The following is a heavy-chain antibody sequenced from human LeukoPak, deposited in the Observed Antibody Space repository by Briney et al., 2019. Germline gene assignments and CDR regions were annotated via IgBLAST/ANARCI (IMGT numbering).Heavy chain of an antibody. CDR1: GYTFHNYA. CDR3: ARGTQLLSVDY. J-gene: IGHJ4*02. Sequence: ASVKVSCKGSGYTFHNYAINWVRQAPGQGLEWMGGIIPIFGTANYAQKFQGRVTITADESTSTAYMELSSLRSEDTAVYYCARGTQLLSVDYWGQGTLVTVSS. D-gene: IGHD2-2*01. CDR2: IIPIFGTA. V-gene: IGHV1-69*13.